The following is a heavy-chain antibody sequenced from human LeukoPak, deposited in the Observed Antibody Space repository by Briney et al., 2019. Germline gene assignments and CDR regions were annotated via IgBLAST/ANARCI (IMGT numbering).Heavy chain of an antibody. J-gene: IGHJ4*02. D-gene: IGHD5-24*01. V-gene: IGHV3-74*01. CDR2: INSDGSST. CDR3: ARDGRDGYAFDY. CDR1: EFTFSTYW. Sequence: GGSLRLSCAASEFTFSTYWMTWVRQAPGKGLVWVSRINSDGSSTSYADSVKGRFTISRDNAKNTLYLQMSSLRAEDTAVYYCARDGRDGYAFDYWGQGTLVTVSS.